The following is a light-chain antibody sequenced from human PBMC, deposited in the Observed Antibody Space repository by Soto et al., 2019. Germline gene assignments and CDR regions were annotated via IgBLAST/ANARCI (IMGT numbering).Light chain of an antibody. CDR2: YDS. CDR1: NIGIKS. Sequence: SYALTQPPSVSVAPGKTARITCGGNNIGIKSFHWYQQKPGQAPVLVIYYDSDRPSGLPERFSCSKSGNTATLTISSVEDGDEADYYCQVWDSSSDHYVFGTGTKLTVL. CDR3: QVWDSSSDHYV. J-gene: IGLJ1*01. V-gene: IGLV3-21*04.